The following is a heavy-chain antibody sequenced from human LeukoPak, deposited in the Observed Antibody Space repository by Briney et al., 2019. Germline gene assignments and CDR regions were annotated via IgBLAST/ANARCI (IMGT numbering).Heavy chain of an antibody. V-gene: IGHV3-21*01. CDR3: ARDLGSSGWYYFDY. D-gene: IGHD6-19*01. Sequence: PGGSLRLSCAASGFTFSSYSMNWVRQAPGKGLEWVSSISSSSSYIYYADSVKGQFTISRDNAKNSLYLQMNSLRAEDTAVYYCARDLGSSGWYYFDYWGQGTLVTVSS. CDR2: ISSSSSYI. J-gene: IGHJ4*02. CDR1: GFTFSSYS.